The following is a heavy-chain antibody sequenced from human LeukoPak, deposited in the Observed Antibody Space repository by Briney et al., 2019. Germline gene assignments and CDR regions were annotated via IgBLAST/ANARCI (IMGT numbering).Heavy chain of an antibody. Sequence: PSETLSLTCTVSGGSISSSSYYWGWIRQPPGKGLEWIGSIYYSGSTYYNPSLKSRVTISVDTSKNQFSLKLSSVTAADTAVYYCARCGYSSGWTFHWGQGTLVTVSS. CDR1: GGSISSSSYY. CDR2: IYYSGST. J-gene: IGHJ4*02. V-gene: IGHV4-39*07. D-gene: IGHD6-19*01. CDR3: ARCGYSSGWTFH.